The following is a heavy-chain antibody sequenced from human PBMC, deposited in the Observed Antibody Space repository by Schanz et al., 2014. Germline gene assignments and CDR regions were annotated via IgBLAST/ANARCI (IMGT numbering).Heavy chain of an antibody. CDR3: AKVAPAATYLDS. Sequence: QVHLVESGGGVVQPGRSLRLSCAASGFAFNNYGMHWVRQAPGKGLEWVAIIWYDGNNKKYADSVKGRFTISRDNAKNSLFLQMNSLSAEDTAVYYCAKVAPAATYLDSWGLGTLVTVSS. CDR2: IWYDGNNK. J-gene: IGHJ4*02. CDR1: GFAFNNYG. V-gene: IGHV3-33*03. D-gene: IGHD2-2*01.